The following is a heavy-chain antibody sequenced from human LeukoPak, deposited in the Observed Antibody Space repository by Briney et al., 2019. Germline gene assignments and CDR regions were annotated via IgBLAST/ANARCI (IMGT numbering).Heavy chain of an antibody. V-gene: IGHV4-59*01. CDR1: GGSINNYY. J-gene: IGHJ5*02. CDR2: IYHRGNS. D-gene: IGHD3-3*01. CDR3: ARLLGWSGPINWFDP. Sequence: SETLSLTCTVSGGSINNYYWSWIRQPPGLGLEWIGYIYHRGNSDYNPSLKSRVAMSADTSKNQFSLRLGSVTAADTAVYYCARLLGWSGPINWFDPWGRGTLVTVSS.